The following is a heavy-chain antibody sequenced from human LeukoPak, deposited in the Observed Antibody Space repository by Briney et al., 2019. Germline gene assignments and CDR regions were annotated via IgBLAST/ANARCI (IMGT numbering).Heavy chain of an antibody. V-gene: IGHV1-18*01. CDR1: GYTFTSYG. J-gene: IGHJ4*02. CDR2: ISAYNGNT. CDR3: ARGRPNYDSSGYYTLLDY. D-gene: IGHD3-22*01. Sequence: ASVTVSCTASGYTFTSYGISWVRQAPGQGLEWMGWISAYNGNTNYAQKLQGRVTMTTDTSTSTAYMELRSLRSDDTAVCYCARGRPNYDSSGYYTLLDYWGQGTLVTVSS.